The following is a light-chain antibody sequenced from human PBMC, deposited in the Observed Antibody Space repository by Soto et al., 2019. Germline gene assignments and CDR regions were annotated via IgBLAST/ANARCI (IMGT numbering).Light chain of an antibody. CDR2: SAS. J-gene: IGKJ2*01. CDR1: QVISTY. CDR3: LQVNSYPYS. Sequence: IQMTQSPSSLSASVGDRVTITCRASQVISTYLAWYQQRLRKAPRLLIYSASTLQSGVPSRFSGSGSGTDFTLTISSLQPEDFATYYCLQVNSYPYSFGQGTKLEI. V-gene: IGKV1-9*01.